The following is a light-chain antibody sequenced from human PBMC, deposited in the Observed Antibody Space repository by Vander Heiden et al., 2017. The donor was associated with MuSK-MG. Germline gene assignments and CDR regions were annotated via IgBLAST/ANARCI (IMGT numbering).Light chain of an antibody. J-gene: IGLJ1*01. V-gene: IGLV2-23*02. CDR1: SCDVGTYNF. CDR2: KVS. Sequence: QSALTQPVSVSGSPGQSITLSCTGTSCDVGTYNFVAWYQHHPGKAPKLMIYKVSERPSGVSNRFSGSKSGNTASLTISGLQAEDEADFYCCSYAGSGTYVFGTGTKVTVL. CDR3: CSYAGSGTYV.